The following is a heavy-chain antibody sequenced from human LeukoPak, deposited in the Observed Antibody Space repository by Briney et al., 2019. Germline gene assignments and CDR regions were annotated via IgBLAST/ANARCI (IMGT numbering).Heavy chain of an antibody. CDR3: AKSYSGWYGYYFDY. J-gene: IGHJ4*02. D-gene: IGHD6-19*01. Sequence: LSGGALRLSCAASGFTFSTYAMSWVRQAPGRGLEWVSATRGSGGSTYYADSVKGRFTISRDNSKNTLYLQVNSLRAEDTAVYYCAKSYSGWYGYYFDYWGQGTLVTVSS. V-gene: IGHV3-23*01. CDR2: TRGSGGST. CDR1: GFTFSTYA.